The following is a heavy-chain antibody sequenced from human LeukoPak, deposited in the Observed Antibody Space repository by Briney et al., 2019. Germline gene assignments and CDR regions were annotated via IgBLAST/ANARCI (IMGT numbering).Heavy chain of an antibody. Sequence: PSETLSLTCAVSGYSISSGYYWGWIRQPPGKGLEWIASIYYSGNSYYNPSLKSRATISVNTSKNQFSLKLSPVTAADTAQYYCARISYYYDDSGHPGYFDYWGLGTLVTVSS. CDR3: ARISYYYDDSGHPGYFDY. CDR1: GYSISSGYY. D-gene: IGHD3-22*01. J-gene: IGHJ4*02. CDR2: IYYSGNS. V-gene: IGHV4-38-2*01.